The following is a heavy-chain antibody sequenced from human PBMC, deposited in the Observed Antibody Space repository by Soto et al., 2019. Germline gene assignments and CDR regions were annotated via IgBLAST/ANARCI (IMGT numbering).Heavy chain of an antibody. CDR2: IYRSGGT. CDR1: GGSIISGGYS. CDR3: ARDQLEGNWFDP. J-gene: IGHJ5*02. Sequence: RYLTCAISGGSIISGGYSLNWIRQPRGKGLEWIGYIYRSGGTLYNPSLKNRVSISVDKSKNQFSLKLTSVTAADTAVYYCARDQLEGNWFDPWGQGVLVTVSS. V-gene: IGHV4-30-2*01. D-gene: IGHD1-1*01.